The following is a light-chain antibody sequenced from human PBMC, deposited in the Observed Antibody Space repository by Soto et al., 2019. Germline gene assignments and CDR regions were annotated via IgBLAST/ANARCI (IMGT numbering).Light chain of an antibody. CDR1: QSASSY. V-gene: IGKV3-11*01. Sequence: EIVLTQSPATLSLSPGERATLSCRASQSASSYLAWYQQKPGQAPRLLIYDASNRATGVPARFSGSGSGTDFTLTISRLEPEDFAVYYCQHYGTSPAFFAFGPGTKVDLK. CDR2: DAS. J-gene: IGKJ3*01. CDR3: QHYGTSPAFFA.